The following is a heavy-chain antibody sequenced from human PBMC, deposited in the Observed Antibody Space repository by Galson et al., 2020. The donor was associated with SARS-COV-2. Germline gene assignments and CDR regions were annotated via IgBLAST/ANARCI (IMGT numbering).Heavy chain of an antibody. J-gene: IGHJ4*02. V-gene: IGHV3-23*01. Sequence: GESLKISCAASGFTFSSYAMSWVRQAPGKGLEWLSVISGSGGTTYYADSMKGRFTISRDNSKNTLYLHMNSLRAEDTAVYYCAKNRDSSGYYSVAGYWGQGTLVTVSS. D-gene: IGHD3-22*01. CDR1: GFTFSSYA. CDR3: AKNRDSSGYYSVAGY. CDR2: ISGSGGTT.